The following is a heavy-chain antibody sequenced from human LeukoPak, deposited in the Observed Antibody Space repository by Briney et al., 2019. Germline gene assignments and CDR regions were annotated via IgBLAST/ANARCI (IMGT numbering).Heavy chain of an antibody. Sequence: GGSLRLSCAASGFTFSSYAMSWVRQAPGKGLVWVSAISCITGSTYYADSVKGRFTISRDNSKNKLYLQVDSLRAEDTAIYYCAPMAAAGKYFDHWGQGTLVTVSS. CDR3: APMAAAGKYFDH. D-gene: IGHD2-15*01. CDR1: GFTFSSYA. V-gene: IGHV3-23*01. J-gene: IGHJ4*02. CDR2: ISCITGST.